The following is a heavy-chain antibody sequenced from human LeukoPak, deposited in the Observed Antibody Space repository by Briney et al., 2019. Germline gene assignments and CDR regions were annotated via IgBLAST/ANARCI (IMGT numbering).Heavy chain of an antibody. CDR1: GFTFSDAW. CDR2: IKTKTDGETT. V-gene: IGHV3-15*01. Sequence: GGSLRLSCAASGFTFSDAWMTWVRQAPGKGLEWVGRIKTKTDGETTDYAAPVKGRFTISRDDSKNTLYLQMNSLKTEDTAVYYCTTELWFDPWGQGTLVTVSS. CDR3: TTELWFDP. J-gene: IGHJ5*02.